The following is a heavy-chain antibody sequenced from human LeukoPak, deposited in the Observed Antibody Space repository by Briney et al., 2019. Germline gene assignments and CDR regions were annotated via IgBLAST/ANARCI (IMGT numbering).Heavy chain of an antibody. D-gene: IGHD1-26*01. CDR2: ISSSGSTI. CDR1: GFTFSDYY. V-gene: IGHV3-11*04. Sequence: GGSLRLSCAASGFTFSDYYMSWIRQAPGKGLEWVSYISSSGSTIYYADSVKGRFTISRDNAKNSLYLQMNSLKAEDTAVYYCLSGSYSFPSGYWGQGTLVTVSS. J-gene: IGHJ4*02. CDR3: LSGSYSFPSGY.